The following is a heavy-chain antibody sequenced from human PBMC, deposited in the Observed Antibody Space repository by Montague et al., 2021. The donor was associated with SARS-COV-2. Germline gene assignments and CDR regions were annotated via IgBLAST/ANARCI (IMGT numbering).Heavy chain of an antibody. Sequence: TLSLTCTVSGGSTRSGSYYWSWIRQPAGKGLEWIGRMYSSGSTNYNPSLKSRATMSVDTSKNQFSLKVSSVTAADTAVYYCARDYGDYSYYYGLDVWGQGTTVTVSS. CDR3: ARDYGDYSYYYGLDV. D-gene: IGHD4-17*01. V-gene: IGHV4-61*02. J-gene: IGHJ6*02. CDR2: MYSSGST. CDR1: GGSTRSGSYY.